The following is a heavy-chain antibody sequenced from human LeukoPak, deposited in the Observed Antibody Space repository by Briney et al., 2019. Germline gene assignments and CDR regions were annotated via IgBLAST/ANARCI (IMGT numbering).Heavy chain of an antibody. CDR1: GNTFTSYY. Sequence: ASVKVSCKASGNTFTSYYMHWVRQAPGQGLEWMGAINSGDGGTTLPQKFQGRVTLTRDTSTSTLYMELSSLRSEDTAIYYCAREWGPGSSWYFDFWGQGTLVTVSS. J-gene: IGHJ4*02. D-gene: IGHD3-10*01. CDR3: AREWGPGSSWYFDF. V-gene: IGHV1-46*01. CDR2: INSGDGGT.